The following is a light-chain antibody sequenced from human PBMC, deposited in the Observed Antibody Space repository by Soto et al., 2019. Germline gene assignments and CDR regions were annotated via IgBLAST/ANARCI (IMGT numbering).Light chain of an antibody. V-gene: IGLV2-14*03. CDR1: NNVVGAYNY. J-gene: IGLJ3*02. CDR3: SSYTRSSTVV. CDR2: DVS. Sequence: QSALTQPASVSGSPGQSITISCTGSNNVVGAYNYVSWYQQHPGKAPKTMIYDVSNRPSGVSNRFSGSKSGNTASLTISGLQAEDEADYYCSSYTRSSTVVFGGGTKLTVL.